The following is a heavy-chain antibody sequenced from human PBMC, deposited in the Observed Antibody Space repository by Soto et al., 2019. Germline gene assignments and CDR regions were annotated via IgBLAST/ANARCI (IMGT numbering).Heavy chain of an antibody. J-gene: IGHJ3*02. V-gene: IGHV4-30-2*01. Sequence: PSETLSLTCAVSGGHISGGYYSWSWIRQPPGKGLEWIGFIYNSGSTYYNSSLKSRVTISVDRSKNHFFLNLTSVTAADTAVYYYATYRKFFQIWAQGTKVTVSS. CDR1: GGHISGGYYS. CDR3: ATYRKFFQI. CDR2: IYNSGST.